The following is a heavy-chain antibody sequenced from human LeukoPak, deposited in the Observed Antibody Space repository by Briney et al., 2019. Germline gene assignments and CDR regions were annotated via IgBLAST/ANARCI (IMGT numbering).Heavy chain of an antibody. CDR1: GYTFTGYY. CDR2: INPNNGDT. CDR3: ARIKWSAAND. V-gene: IGHV1-2*02. J-gene: IGHJ4*02. Sequence: ASVKVSCKASGYTFTGYYIHRVRQAPGQGLEWMGWINPNNGDTNFDPKFQGRLTLSRDTSISTAYMELGRLRSDDTAVYYCARIKWSAANDWGQGTLVSVSS. D-gene: IGHD6-13*01.